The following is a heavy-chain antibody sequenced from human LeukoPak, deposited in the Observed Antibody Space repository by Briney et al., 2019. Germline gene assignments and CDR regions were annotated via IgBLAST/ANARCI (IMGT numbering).Heavy chain of an antibody. CDR1: GSTFSSYA. J-gene: IGHJ5*02. CDR2: ISYDGSNK. Sequence: PGRSLRLSCAASGSTFSSYAMHWVRQAPGKGLEWVAVISYDGSNKYYADSVKGRFTISRDNSKNTLYLQMNSLRAEDTAVYYCAGALGVDWFDPWGQGTLVTVSS. D-gene: IGHD3-10*01. CDR3: AGALGVDWFDP. V-gene: IGHV3-30*04.